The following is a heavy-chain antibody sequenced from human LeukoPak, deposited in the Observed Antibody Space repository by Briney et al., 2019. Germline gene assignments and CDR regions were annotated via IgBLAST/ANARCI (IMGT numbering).Heavy chain of an antibody. CDR2: LIPIFNTP. D-gene: IGHD6-6*01. J-gene: IGHJ6*03. CDR1: GGTFSSYG. CDR3: ATTGMAARPPYYYSHMDV. Sequence: ASVNVSCKASGGTFSSYGFNWVRQAPGQGLEWMGGLIPIFNTPNYAQKFQGRVSITADESASTAYMELSSLRSEDTAMYYCATTGMAARPPYYYSHMDVWGNGTTVIVSS. V-gene: IGHV1-69*13.